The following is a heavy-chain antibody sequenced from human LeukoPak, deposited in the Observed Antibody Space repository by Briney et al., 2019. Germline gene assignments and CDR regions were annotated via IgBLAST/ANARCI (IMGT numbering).Heavy chain of an antibody. V-gene: IGHV1-69*13. Sequence: ASVKVSCKASGGTFNNFAISWVRQAPGQGLEWVGGIIPMSGTANYAQKFQGRVTITADESTSTAYMELSSLRSEDTTIYYCASPVKYYDTWSGYPPFDYWGQGTLVTVSS. J-gene: IGHJ4*02. CDR1: GGTFNNFA. D-gene: IGHD3-3*01. CDR2: IIPMSGTA. CDR3: ASPVKYYDTWSGYPPFDY.